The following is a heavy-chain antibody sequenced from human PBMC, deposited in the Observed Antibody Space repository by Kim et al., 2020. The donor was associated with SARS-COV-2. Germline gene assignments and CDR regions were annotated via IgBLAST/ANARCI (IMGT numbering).Heavy chain of an antibody. CDR2: IKQDGSEK. J-gene: IGHJ4*02. Sequence: GGSLRLSCAASGFTFSSYWMSWVRQAPGKGLEWVANIKQDGSEKYYVDSVKGRFTISRDNAKNSLYLQMNSLRAEDTAVYYCARYDSSGYHPYYFDYWGQGTLVTVSS. V-gene: IGHV3-7*03. CDR1: GFTFSSYW. D-gene: IGHD3-22*01. CDR3: ARYDSSGYHPYYFDY.